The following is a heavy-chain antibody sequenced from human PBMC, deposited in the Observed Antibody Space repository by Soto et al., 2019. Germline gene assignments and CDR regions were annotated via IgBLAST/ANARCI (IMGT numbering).Heavy chain of an antibody. CDR2: IYYSGST. CDR1: GGSVSSGSYY. CDR3: ARALGYCDSSGYHYYYGMEV. Sequence: PSQTLSLTCTVSGGSVSSGSYYWSWIRQPPGKGLGWIGYIYYSGSTNYDPSLKSRVTISVDTSKNQFSLKLRSVTAADTAVYYCARALGYCDSSGYHYYYGMEVGGQGATVTVSS. J-gene: IGHJ6*02. V-gene: IGHV4-61*01. D-gene: IGHD3-22*01.